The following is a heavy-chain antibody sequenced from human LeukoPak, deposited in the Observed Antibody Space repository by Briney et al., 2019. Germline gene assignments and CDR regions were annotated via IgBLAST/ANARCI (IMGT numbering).Heavy chain of an antibody. CDR3: AKDSGRITIFGVVIEGYGMDV. V-gene: IGHV3-23*01. CDR1: GFTFSSYA. CDR2: ISGSGGST. D-gene: IGHD3-3*01. Sequence: GGSLRLSCAASGFTFSSYAMSWVRPAPGKGLEWVSAISGSGGSTYYADSVKGRFTISRDNSKNTLYLQMNSLRAEDTAVYYCAKDSGRITIFGVVIEGYGMDVWGQGTTVTVSS. J-gene: IGHJ6*02.